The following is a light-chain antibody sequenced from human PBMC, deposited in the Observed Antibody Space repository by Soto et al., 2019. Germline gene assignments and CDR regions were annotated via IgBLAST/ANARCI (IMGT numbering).Light chain of an antibody. Sequence: EIVLTQSPGTLSLSPGERATLSCRSSHSVSSNYLAWYQQKPGQAPRLLIYDVSSRATGIPDRFSGSGSGTDFTLTISSLEPVDFAVYYCQQYGISSTFGQGTKVEIK. J-gene: IGKJ1*01. CDR1: HSVSSNY. CDR2: DVS. CDR3: QQYGISST. V-gene: IGKV3-20*01.